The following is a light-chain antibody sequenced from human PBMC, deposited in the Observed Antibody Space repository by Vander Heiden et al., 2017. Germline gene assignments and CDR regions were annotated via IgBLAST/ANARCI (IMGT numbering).Light chain of an antibody. V-gene: IGKV1-17*01. CDR1: QGIRDR. CDR2: DAS. Sequence: DIRMTQSPSSLSSSVGDRVTITCRATQGIRDRVAWYQQKPGKAPKRLIYDASNLQRGVPSRFSGSGFGTEFTLTISSLQPEDFATYYCLQHDTYLFTFGQGTKLEIK. J-gene: IGKJ2*01. CDR3: LQHDTYLFT.